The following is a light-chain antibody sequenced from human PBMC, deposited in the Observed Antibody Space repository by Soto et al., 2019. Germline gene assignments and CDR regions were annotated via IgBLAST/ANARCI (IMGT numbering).Light chain of an antibody. CDR3: QQYVVGSTLT. Sequence: ETLLTQKRCTLRWSGGESTTRSCRASQSVRSSLAWYHHKPGEAPRLLISDASIRAAGIPDRFSGSGSGRGFTLTICSLEPEDFALYYCQQYVVGSTLTFGRGTRLEIK. J-gene: IGKJ5*01. CDR2: DAS. CDR1: QSVRSS. V-gene: IGKV3-20*01.